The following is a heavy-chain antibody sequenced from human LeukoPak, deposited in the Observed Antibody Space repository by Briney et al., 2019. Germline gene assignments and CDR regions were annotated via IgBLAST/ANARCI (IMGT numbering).Heavy chain of an antibody. CDR2: INPSGGST. V-gene: IGHV1-46*01. Sequence: ASVKVSCKASGYTFTSHYMHWVRQAPGQGLEWMGIINPSGGSTSYAQKFQGRVTMTRDTSISTAYMELSRLRSDDTAVYYCARGSYRKPFDYWGQGTLVTVSS. CDR3: ARGSYRKPFDY. D-gene: IGHD1-14*01. J-gene: IGHJ4*02. CDR1: GYTFTSHY.